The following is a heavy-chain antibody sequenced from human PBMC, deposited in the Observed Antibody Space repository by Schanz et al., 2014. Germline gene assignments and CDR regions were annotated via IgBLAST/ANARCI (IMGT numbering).Heavy chain of an antibody. Sequence: EVQLVESGGDLVQPGGSLRLSCAVSGFTFATYWMTWVRQAPGKGLEWVATINQDGSHKYYVDSVKGRFTISRDNAKNSLFLQMNSLRVEDTAVYYCVRDLHDYTYLFDPWGQGTLVTVSS. J-gene: IGHJ5*02. CDR2: INQDGSHK. D-gene: IGHD4-4*01. CDR3: VRDLHDYTYLFDP. CDR1: GFTFATYW. V-gene: IGHV3-7*01.